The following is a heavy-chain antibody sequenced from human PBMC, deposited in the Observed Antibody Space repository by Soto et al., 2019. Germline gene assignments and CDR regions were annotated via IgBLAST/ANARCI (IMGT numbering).Heavy chain of an antibody. J-gene: IGHJ6*02. V-gene: IGHV3-21*01. Sequence: PGGSLRLSCAASGFTFSNYNMNWVRQAPGKGLEWVSSISSSSSYIYYADSVKGRFTISRDNAKNSLWLQMNSLRAEDTAVYYCARDKGCRGGSCYLHYYYFHGMDVWGQGTTVTVSS. CDR2: ISSSSSYI. D-gene: IGHD2-15*01. CDR3: ARDKGCRGGSCYLHYYYFHGMDV. CDR1: GFTFSNYN.